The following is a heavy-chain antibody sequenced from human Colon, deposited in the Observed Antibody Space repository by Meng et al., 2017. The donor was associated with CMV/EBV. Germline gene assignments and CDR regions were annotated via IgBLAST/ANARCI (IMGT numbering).Heavy chain of an antibody. CDR1: GLTFDTYW. J-gene: IGHJ6*02. Sequence: GGSLRLSCAASGLTFDTYWMSWVRQAPGKGLQLVANIKPDGREQYYEDSVKGRFTISRDNAKKSLYLQMNSLRAEDTAVYYCARDPAHVLEVVSPAYYYDMGVWGQGTTVTVSS. V-gene: IGHV3-7*01. CDR2: IKPDGREQ. CDR3: ARDPAHVLEVVSPAYYYDMGV. D-gene: IGHD2-2*01.